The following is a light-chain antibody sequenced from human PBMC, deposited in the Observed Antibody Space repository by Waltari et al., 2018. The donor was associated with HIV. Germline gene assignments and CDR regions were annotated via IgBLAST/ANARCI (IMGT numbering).Light chain of an antibody. CDR1: SRAH. CDR2: DVI. Sequence: QSALTQPASVSGSPGQSITISCIPRSRAHLSWYQQHAGKVPKLLIYDVINRPSGVSDRFSGSMSGNTASLTISALQVEDEAEYYCASYTHSTTLVLFGGGTKLTVL. CDR3: ASYTHSTTLVL. J-gene: IGLJ2*01. V-gene: IGLV2-14*03.